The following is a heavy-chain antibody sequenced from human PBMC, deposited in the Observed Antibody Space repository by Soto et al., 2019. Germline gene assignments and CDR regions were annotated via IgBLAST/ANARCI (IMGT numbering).Heavy chain of an antibody. CDR3: ARVLRGYRNAIALNWFDP. V-gene: IGHV4-31*03. J-gene: IGHJ5*02. CDR2: IYYSGST. CDR1: GGSISSGGYY. D-gene: IGHD5-18*01. Sequence: ASETLSLTCTVSGGSISSGGYYWSWIRQHPGKGLEWIGYIYYSGSTYYNPSLKSRVTISVDTSKNQFSPKLSSVTAADTAVYYCARVLRGYRNAIALNWFDPWGQGTQVTVSS.